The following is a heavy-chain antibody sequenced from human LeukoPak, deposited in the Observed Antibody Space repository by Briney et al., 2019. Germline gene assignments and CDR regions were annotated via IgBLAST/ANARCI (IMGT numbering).Heavy chain of an antibody. V-gene: IGHV3-21*01. CDR3: ARDFYIAVAGSSLDY. J-gene: IGHJ4*02. Sequence: PSETLSLTCAVYGGSFSGYYWSWIRQPPGKGLEWVSSISSSSSYIYYADSVKGRFTISRDNAKNSLYLQMNSLRAEDTAVYYCARDFYIAVAGSSLDYWGQGTLVTVSS. CDR2: ISSSSSYI. CDR1: GGSFSGYY. D-gene: IGHD6-19*01.